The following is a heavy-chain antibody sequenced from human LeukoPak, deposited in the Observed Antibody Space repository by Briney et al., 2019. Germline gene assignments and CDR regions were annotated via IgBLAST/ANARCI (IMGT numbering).Heavy chain of an antibody. V-gene: IGHV4-39*07. CDR1: GGSISSSSYY. J-gene: IGHJ5*02. CDR3: AREIAWFDP. CDR2: IHYSGST. D-gene: IGHD2/OR15-2a*01. Sequence: PSETLSLTCTVSGGSISSSSYYWGWIRQPPGKGLEWIGSIHYSGSTYYNPSLKSRVTISVDTSKNQFSLKLSSVTAADTAVYYCAREIAWFDPWGQGTLVTVSS.